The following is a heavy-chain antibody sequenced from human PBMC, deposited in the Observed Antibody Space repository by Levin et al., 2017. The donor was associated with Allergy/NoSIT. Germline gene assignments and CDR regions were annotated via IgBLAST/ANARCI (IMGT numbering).Heavy chain of an antibody. Sequence: GGSLRLSCAASGFSFNDYAMHWVRQAPGKGLEWVSGITWNSGNIGYADSVKGRFTISRDNAKNSLFLQMNSLRTEDTAFYYCAKDISFSAGPGACFDYWGQGTLVTVSS. V-gene: IGHV3-9*01. J-gene: IGHJ4*02. CDR1: GFSFNDYA. CDR3: AKDISFSAGPGACFDY. CDR2: ITWNSGNI. D-gene: IGHD3-10*01.